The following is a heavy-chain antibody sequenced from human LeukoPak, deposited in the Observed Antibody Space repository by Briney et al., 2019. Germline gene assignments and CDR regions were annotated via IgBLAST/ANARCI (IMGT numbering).Heavy chain of an antibody. CDR3: SYGDYGD. CDR2: ISYDGSNK. J-gene: IGHJ4*02. V-gene: IGHV3-30*03. CDR1: GFTFSSYG. D-gene: IGHD4-17*01. Sequence: GGSLRLSCAASGFTFSSYGMHWVRQAPGKGLEWVAVISYDGSNKYYADSVKGRFTISRDNSKNTLYLQMNSLRAEDTAVYYCSYGDYGDWGQGTLVTVSS.